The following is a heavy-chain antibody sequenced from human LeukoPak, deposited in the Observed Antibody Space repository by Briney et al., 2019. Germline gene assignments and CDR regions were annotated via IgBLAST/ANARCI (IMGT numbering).Heavy chain of an antibody. D-gene: IGHD3-3*01. CDR3: ARGGDFWSGNAFDI. J-gene: IGHJ3*02. Sequence: SETLSLTCTVSGGSISSGDYYWSWIRQPPGKGLEWIGYIYYSGSTYYNPSLKSRVTISVDTSKNQFSLKLSSVTAADTAVYYCARGGDFWSGNAFDIWGQGTMVTVSS. V-gene: IGHV4-30-4*08. CDR2: IYYSGST. CDR1: GGSISSGDYY.